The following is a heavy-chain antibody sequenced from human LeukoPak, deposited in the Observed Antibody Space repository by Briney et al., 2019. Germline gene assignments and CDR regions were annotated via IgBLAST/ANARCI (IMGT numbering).Heavy chain of an antibody. J-gene: IGHJ4*02. Sequence: GSLRLSCAASGFTFNTYGMSWVRPAPGKGLELVSAISASGGSTYYADSAKGRFTISRDNFKNTLYLQLNSLRAEDTAVYYCAKYVIQQLRSSGYDYFDYWGQGTLVTVSS. D-gene: IGHD5-12*01. CDR1: GFTFNTYG. V-gene: IGHV3-23*01. CDR2: ISASGGST. CDR3: AKYVIQQLRSSGYDYFDY.